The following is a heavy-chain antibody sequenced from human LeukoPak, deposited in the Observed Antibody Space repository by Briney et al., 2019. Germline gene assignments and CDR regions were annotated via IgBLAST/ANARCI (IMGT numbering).Heavy chain of an antibody. J-gene: IGHJ5*02. D-gene: IGHD2-2*01. CDR2: IYYSGST. CDR1: GGSISSYY. Sequence: SETLSLTCTVSGGSISSYYWSWIRQPPGKGLEWIGYIYYSGSTNYNPSLKSRVPISVDTSKNQFSLKLSSVTAEDRAVYYCARVDCSSTSCYGLGVWFDHWGQGTLVTVSS. V-gene: IGHV4-59*01. CDR3: ARVDCSSTSCYGLGVWFDH.